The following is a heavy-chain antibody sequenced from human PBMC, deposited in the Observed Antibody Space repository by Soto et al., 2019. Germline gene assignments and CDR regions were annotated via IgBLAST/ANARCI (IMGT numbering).Heavy chain of an antibody. CDR3: ASVRSGKVWNDVLYYCGMDV. Sequence: QVQLQESGPGLVKPSETLSLTCTVSGGSISSYYWSWIRQPPGKGLEWIGYIYYSGSTNYNPSLKSRVTIPVDTSKNQFSLKLGSVTAADTAVYYCASVRSGKVWNDVLYYCGMDVWGQGTTVTVSS. V-gene: IGHV4-59*01. CDR2: IYYSGST. J-gene: IGHJ6*02. CDR1: GGSISSYY. D-gene: IGHD1-1*01.